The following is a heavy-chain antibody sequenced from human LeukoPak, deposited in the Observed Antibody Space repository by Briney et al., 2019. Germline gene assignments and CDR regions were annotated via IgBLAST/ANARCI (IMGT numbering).Heavy chain of an antibody. J-gene: IGHJ6*02. D-gene: IGHD6-13*01. V-gene: IGHV3-48*01. Sequence: GGSLRFSCAASGFTFSSYSMNWVRQAPGKGLEWVSYISSSSSTIYYADSVKGRFTISRDNAKNSLYLQMNSLRAEDTAVYYCARDQSYSSSWPYYYYGMDVWGQGTTVTVSS. CDR3: ARDQSYSSSWPYYYYGMDV. CDR1: GFTFSSYS. CDR2: ISSSSSTI.